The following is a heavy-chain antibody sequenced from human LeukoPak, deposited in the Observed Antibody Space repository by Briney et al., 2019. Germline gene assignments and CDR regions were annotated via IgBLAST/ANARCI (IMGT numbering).Heavy chain of an antibody. CDR3: AHRCYSNRSGYYHH. CDR2: IYWDDDK. D-gene: IGHD3-22*01. J-gene: IGHJ5*02. CDR1: GFSLSTSGVG. V-gene: IGHV2-5*02. Sequence: SGPTLVNPTQTLTLTCTFSGFSLSTSGVGVGWIRQPPGKALGWLALIYWDDDKRYRPSLKSRLTITKDTSKNQVVLTMTNMDPVDTATYFCAHRCYSNRSGYYHHWGQGTLVTVSS.